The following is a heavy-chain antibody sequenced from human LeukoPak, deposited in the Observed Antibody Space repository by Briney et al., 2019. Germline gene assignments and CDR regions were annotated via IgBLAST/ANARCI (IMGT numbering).Heavy chain of an antibody. V-gene: IGHV4-61*02. CDR1: GGSISSGSYY. D-gene: IGHD5-18*01. CDR3: ARSGYSYSFYYYYYMDV. Sequence: SQTLSLTCTVSGGSISSGSYYWSWIRQPAGKGLEWIGRIYTSGSTNYNPSLKSRVTISVDTSKNQFSLKLSSVTAADTAVYYCARSGYSYSFYYYYYMDVWGKGTTVTVSS. J-gene: IGHJ6*03. CDR2: IYTSGST.